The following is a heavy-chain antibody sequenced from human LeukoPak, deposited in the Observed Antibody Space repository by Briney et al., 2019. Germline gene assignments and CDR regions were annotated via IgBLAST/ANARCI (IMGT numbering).Heavy chain of an antibody. J-gene: IGHJ4*02. CDR2: ISYDGSNK. CDR3: ARVPTANWNDVGIDY. Sequence: GGSLRLSCAASGFTFSSYAMHWVRQAPGKGLEWVAVISYDGSNKYYADSVKGRFTISRDNSKNTLYLQMNGLRAEDTAVYYCARVPTANWNDVGIDYWGQGTLVTVSS. V-gene: IGHV3-30-3*01. D-gene: IGHD1-1*01. CDR1: GFTFSSYA.